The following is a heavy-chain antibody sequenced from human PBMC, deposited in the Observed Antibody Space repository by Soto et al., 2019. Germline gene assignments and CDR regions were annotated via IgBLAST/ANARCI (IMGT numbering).Heavy chain of an antibody. Sequence: LRLSCAASGFTFSSYAMHWVRQAPGKGLEWVAVISYDGSNKYYADSVKGRFTISRDNSKNTLYLQMNSLRAEDTAVYYCARSGKIVVVTVDYWGQGTLVTVSS. J-gene: IGHJ4*02. CDR1: GFTFSSYA. V-gene: IGHV3-30-3*01. CDR2: ISYDGSNK. D-gene: IGHD3-22*01. CDR3: ARSGKIVVVTVDY.